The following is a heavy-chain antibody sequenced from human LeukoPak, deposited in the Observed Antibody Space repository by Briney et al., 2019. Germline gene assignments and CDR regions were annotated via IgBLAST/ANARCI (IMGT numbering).Heavy chain of an antibody. J-gene: IGHJ1*01. Sequence: SETLSLTCTVSGGSISSYYWSWIRQPPGKGLEWVGYIYYSGSTNYNPSLKSRVTISVDTSKNQFSLKLSSVTAADTAVYYCARGQLASAAEYFQHWGQGTLVTVSS. V-gene: IGHV4-59*01. D-gene: IGHD6-13*01. CDR1: GGSISSYY. CDR2: IYYSGST. CDR3: ARGQLASAAEYFQH.